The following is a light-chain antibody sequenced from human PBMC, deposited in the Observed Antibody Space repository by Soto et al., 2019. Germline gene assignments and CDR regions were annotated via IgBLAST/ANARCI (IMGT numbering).Light chain of an antibody. CDR2: DTS. CDR1: QTIRGL. V-gene: IGKV3-11*01. CDR3: QQRNNLPIT. J-gene: IGKJ5*01. Sequence: EIVLTQSPATLSLSPGERATLSCRTSQTIRGLLNWYQQRPGQAPRLLIYDTSNRATDIPARFSGSGSGPEFILTIRSLDPEDFGVYVCQQRNNLPITFGQGTRLDIK.